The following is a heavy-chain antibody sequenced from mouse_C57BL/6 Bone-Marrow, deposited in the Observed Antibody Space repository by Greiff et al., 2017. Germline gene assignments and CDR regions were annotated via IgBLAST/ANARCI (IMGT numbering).Heavy chain of an antibody. D-gene: IGHD1-1*02. Sequence: EVKLQQSGPVLVKPGASVKMSCKASGYPFTDYYMNWVKQSHGKSLEWIGVINPYNGGTSYNQKFQGKATLTVDKSSSTAYMELNSLTSEDSAVYDGARSGLYYVDYWGQGTTLTVSS. CDR1: GYPFTDYY. CDR2: INPYNGGT. J-gene: IGHJ2*01. CDR3: ARSGLYYVDY. V-gene: IGHV1-19*01.